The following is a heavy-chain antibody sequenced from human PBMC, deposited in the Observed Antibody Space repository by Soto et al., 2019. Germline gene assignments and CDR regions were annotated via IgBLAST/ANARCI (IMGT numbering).Heavy chain of an antibody. V-gene: IGHV3-7*01. CDR3: VRDRSGSYLEGFDY. Sequence: EVQLVESEGGLVQLGGSRRLSCAASGFTFSSFWMTWVRQAPGKGLEWVANIKHDGSEKYYVESVKGRFTISRDNARNSLFLEMKSLRSEDTAVYSCVRDRSGSYLEGFDYWGQGTLVTVSS. CDR2: IKHDGSEK. D-gene: IGHD1-26*01. CDR1: GFTFSSFW. J-gene: IGHJ4*02.